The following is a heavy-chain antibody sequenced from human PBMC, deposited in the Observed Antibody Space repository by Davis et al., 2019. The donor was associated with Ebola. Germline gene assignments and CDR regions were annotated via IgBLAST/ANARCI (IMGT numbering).Heavy chain of an antibody. CDR3: ARGRPRPSRYGMDV. CDR2: INEDGRTT. CDR1: GLTFNTYW. D-gene: IGHD1-14*01. V-gene: IGHV3-74*01. Sequence: HTGGSLRLSCAASGLTFNTYWMHWVRQAPGRGLVWVSRINEDGRTTNYADSVKGRFTISRDNARNTLYLQMNSLTAADTAVYYCARGRPRPSRYGMDVWGQGTTVTVSS. J-gene: IGHJ6*02.